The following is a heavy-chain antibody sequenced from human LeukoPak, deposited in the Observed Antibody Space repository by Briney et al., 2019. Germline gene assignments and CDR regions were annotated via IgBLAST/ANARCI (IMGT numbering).Heavy chain of an antibody. V-gene: IGHV3-11*01. J-gene: IGHJ4*02. CDR3: ARALRAYSGYFDY. Sequence: GGSLRLSCAGSGFTFSDYYMTWIRQAPGKGLEWVSYISGSGTTIYYADSVRGRLTISRDKAKNSLYLQMNSLGAEDTAIYYCARALRAYSGYFDYWGQGTLVTVSS. D-gene: IGHD5-12*01. CDR1: GFTFSDYY. CDR2: ISGSGTTI.